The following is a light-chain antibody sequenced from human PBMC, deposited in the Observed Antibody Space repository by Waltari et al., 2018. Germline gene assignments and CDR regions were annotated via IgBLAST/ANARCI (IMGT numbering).Light chain of an antibody. CDR3: SSYTNSSTLV. J-gene: IGLJ2*01. V-gene: IGLV2-14*04. Sequence: WYQQNRDKSHKLMIYDVSKRPSGVSSRFSGSKSGNTASLTISGRQDEDETDYYCSSYTNSSTLVFGVGTKLTVL. CDR2: DVS.